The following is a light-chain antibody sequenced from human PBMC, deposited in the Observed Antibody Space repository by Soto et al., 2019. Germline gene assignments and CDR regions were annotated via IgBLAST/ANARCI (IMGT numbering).Light chain of an antibody. J-gene: IGKJ2*01. CDR2: GAT. CDR3: QQYDKWPPSADT. CDR1: QSVSSN. V-gene: IGKV3-15*01. Sequence: EIVMTQSPATLSVSPGERATLSCRASQSVSSNLAWYQQRPGQAPRLLIYGATSRATGIPVTFSGSGSGTDFTLTISSLQSEDSAVYYCQQYDKWPPSADTFGHGTKLEIK.